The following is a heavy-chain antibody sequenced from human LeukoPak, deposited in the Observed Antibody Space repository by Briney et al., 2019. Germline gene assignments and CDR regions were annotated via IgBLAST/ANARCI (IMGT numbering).Heavy chain of an antibody. D-gene: IGHD6-19*01. J-gene: IGHJ4*02. V-gene: IGHV3-53*04. CDR1: GFNVSSDY. CDR2: LYGAGST. CDR3: ARGGTPGFSTGRIDY. Sequence: AESLRLTCAASGFNVSSDYLSWIWQPPAQGLDRVSVLYGAGSTYYADSVKGRFTISRHDSQNTLFLQMNSLRAEDTAVYYCARGGTPGFSTGRIDYWGQGTLVTVSS.